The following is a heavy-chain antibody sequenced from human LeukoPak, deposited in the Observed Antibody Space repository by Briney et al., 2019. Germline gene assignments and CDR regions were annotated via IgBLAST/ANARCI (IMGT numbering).Heavy chain of an antibody. CDR1: GGSFSDYY. J-gene: IGHJ3*02. CDR2: INHSGRN. D-gene: IGHD1-1*01. CDR3: ARRLFQLSRYAFDI. Sequence: SETLSLTCAVYGGSFSDYYWSWIRQTPGKGLEWTGEINHSGRNNYNPSLKSRVTISVDTSKNQFSLKLSSVTAADTAVYYCARRLFQLSRYAFDIWGQGTMVTVSS. V-gene: IGHV4-34*01.